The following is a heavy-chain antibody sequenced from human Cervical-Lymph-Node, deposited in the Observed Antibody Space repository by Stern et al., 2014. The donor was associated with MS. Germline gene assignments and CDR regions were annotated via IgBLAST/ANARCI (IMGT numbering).Heavy chain of an antibody. CDR1: GFTFSNYG. J-gene: IGHJ4*02. Sequence: QLVQSGGGVVQPGRSLRLSCIASGFTFSNYGMHWVRQAPGKGLGWVATIWHDGSKTYYSDSVKGRFTISRDNSKNTLSLQMSSLRVEDTAVYYCVRDWSSNAYNPEDYWGQGTLVTVSS. D-gene: IGHD1-14*01. V-gene: IGHV3-33*01. CDR3: VRDWSSNAYNPEDY. CDR2: IWHDGSKT.